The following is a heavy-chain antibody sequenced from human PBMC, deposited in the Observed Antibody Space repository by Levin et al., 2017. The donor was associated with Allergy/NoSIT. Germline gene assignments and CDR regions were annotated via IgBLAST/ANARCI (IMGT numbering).Heavy chain of an antibody. CDR1: GFTFSSYS. CDR2: ISSSSSYI. J-gene: IGHJ4*02. D-gene: IGHD2-15*01. Sequence: GGSLRLSCAASGFTFSSYSMNWVRQAPGKGLEWVSSISSSSSYIYYADSVKGRFTISRDNAKNSLYLQMNSLRAEDTAVYYCARDKDVAATEDYWGQGTLVTVSS. V-gene: IGHV3-21*01. CDR3: ARDKDVAATEDY.